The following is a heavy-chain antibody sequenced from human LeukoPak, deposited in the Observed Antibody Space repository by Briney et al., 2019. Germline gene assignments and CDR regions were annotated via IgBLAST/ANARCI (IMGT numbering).Heavy chain of an antibody. CDR3: ARSSNPDIVVVPAAIAFDY. CDR1: GYTFTGYY. V-gene: IGHV1-2*02. CDR2: INPNSGGT. J-gene: IGHJ4*02. D-gene: IGHD2-2*01. Sequence: ASVKVSCKASGYTFTGYYTHWVRQAPGQGLEWMGWINPNSGGTNYAQKFQGRVTMTRDTSISTAYMELSRLRSDDTAVYYCARSSNPDIVVVPAAIAFDYWGQGTLVTVSS.